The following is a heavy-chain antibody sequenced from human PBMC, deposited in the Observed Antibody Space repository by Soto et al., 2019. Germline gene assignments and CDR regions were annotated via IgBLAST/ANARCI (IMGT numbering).Heavy chain of an antibody. CDR2: IYYSGST. CDR3: ARLGPLGTPKNWFDP. CDR1: GGSISSYY. J-gene: IGHJ5*02. V-gene: IGHV4-59*01. Sequence: SETLSLTCTVSGGSISSYYWSWIRQPPGKGLEWIGYIYYSGSTNYNPSLKSRVTISVDTSKNQFSLKLSSVTAADTAVYYCARLGPLGTPKNWFDPWGQGTLVTVSS. D-gene: IGHD2-15*01.